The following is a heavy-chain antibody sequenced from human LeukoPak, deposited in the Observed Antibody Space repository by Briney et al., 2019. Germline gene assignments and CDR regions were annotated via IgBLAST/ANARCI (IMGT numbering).Heavy chain of an antibody. CDR1: GFTFSSYW. CDR3: ARGFYTYYDFWSTVTSYYFDY. Sequence: QPGGSLRLSCAASGFTFSSYWMSWVRQAPGKGLEWVANIKQDGGEKYYVDSVKGRFTVSRDNAKNSLYLQMNSLRAEDTAVYYCARGFYTYYDFWSTVTSYYFDYWGQGTLVTVSS. CDR2: IKQDGGEK. V-gene: IGHV3-7*01. J-gene: IGHJ4*02. D-gene: IGHD3-3*01.